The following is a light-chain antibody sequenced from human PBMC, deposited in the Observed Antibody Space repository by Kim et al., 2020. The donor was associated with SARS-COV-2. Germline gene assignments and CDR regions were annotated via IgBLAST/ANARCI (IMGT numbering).Light chain of an antibody. CDR1: QSISTF. V-gene: IGKV1-39*01. J-gene: IGKJ1*01. CDR2: GAS. CDR3: QQSHSTPWT. Sequence: ASVGERVTITCRASQSISTFLNWYQQKPGKAPKLLIYGASSLQSGVPSRFSGSGSGTDFTLTIRDLQPEDFATYSCQQSHSTPWTFGQGTKVDIK.